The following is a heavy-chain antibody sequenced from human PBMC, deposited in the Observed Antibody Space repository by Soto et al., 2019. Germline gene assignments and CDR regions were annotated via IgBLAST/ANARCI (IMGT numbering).Heavy chain of an antibody. V-gene: IGHV3-11*01. Sequence: QVQLVESGGGLVKPGGSLRLSCAASGFTFSDYYMNWIRQAPGKGLEWVSYISSSGTTIYYADSVKGRFTISRDNAKNSLFLQMNSVRAEDTALYYCARGHSIFYGMDVWGQWTTVTVSS. CDR2: ISSSGTTI. D-gene: IGHD2-21*01. J-gene: IGHJ6*02. CDR3: ARGHSIFYGMDV. CDR1: GFTFSDYY.